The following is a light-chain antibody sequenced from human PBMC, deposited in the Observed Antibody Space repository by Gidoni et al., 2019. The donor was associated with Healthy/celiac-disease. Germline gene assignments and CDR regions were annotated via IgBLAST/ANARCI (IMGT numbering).Light chain of an antibody. CDR1: QSLLHSNGYNY. J-gene: IGKJ5*01. CDR3: MQALQTPIT. CDR2: LGS. Sequence: DIVMTQSPLSLPVTPGEPASISCRSSQSLLHSNGYNYLDWYLQTPGQSPQLLIYLGSNRASGVPDRFSGSGSGTDFTLKISRVESEDVGVYYCMQALQTPITFGQGTRLEIK. V-gene: IGKV2-28*01.